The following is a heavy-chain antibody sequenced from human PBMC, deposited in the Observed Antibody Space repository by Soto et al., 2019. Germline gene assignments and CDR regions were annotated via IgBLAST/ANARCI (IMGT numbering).Heavy chain of an antibody. Sequence: VGSLRLSCAASGFTFSSYEMNWIRQAPGKGLEWVSYITTSGSTIYYADSVKGRFTISRDNAKNSLYPQMNSLRAEDTAVYYCALSLTYCGGDCYSDYWGQGTLVTVSS. CDR3: ALSLTYCGGDCYSDY. V-gene: IGHV3-48*03. CDR2: ITTSGSTI. J-gene: IGHJ4*02. CDR1: GFTFSSYE. D-gene: IGHD2-21*02.